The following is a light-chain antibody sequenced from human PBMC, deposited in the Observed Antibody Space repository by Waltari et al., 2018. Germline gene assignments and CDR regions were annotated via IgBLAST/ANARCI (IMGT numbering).Light chain of an antibody. CDR1: QSISSN. J-gene: IGKJ2*01. V-gene: IGKV3-15*01. CDR3: QQYDDWPPKCS. CDR2: RAS. Sequence: EVVVTQTPAALSVSPGYGVTLSCRASQSISSNLAWYQQKAGQAPRLLIYRASIRAADVPARFSGSGSGTEFTLTISSLQSEDFAVYFCQQYDDWPPKCSFGQGTKLEIK.